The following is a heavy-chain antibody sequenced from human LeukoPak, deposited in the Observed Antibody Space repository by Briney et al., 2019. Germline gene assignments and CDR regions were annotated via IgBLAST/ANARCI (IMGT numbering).Heavy chain of an antibody. Sequence: PGGSLRLSCVASGFTFSSYAMHWVRQAPGKGLEWVALTSHDGGNKYYADSVMGRFTISSDNSKNPLYLQMNSLRAEDTAVYCCARVTAAARSGFDYWGQGTLVTVSS. CDR2: TSHDGGNK. CDR1: GFTFSSYA. D-gene: IGHD6-25*01. CDR3: ARVTAAARSGFDY. J-gene: IGHJ4*02. V-gene: IGHV3-30-3*01.